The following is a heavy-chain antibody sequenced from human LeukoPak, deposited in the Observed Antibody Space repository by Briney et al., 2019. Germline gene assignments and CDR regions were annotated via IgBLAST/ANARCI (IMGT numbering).Heavy chain of an antibody. CDR3: ARPPGYCSGGSCYQTPYYYYYYGMDV. J-gene: IGHJ6*02. V-gene: IGHV1-8*01. D-gene: IGHD2-15*01. CDR2: MSPNSGDT. Sequence: ASVRVSCKTSGYTFTNLDINWLRQAPGQGLEWMGWMSPNSGDTGYAQKFQGRVTMTRNTSISTAYMELSSLRSEDTAVYYCARPPGYCSGGSCYQTPYYYYYYGMDVWGQGTTVTVSS. CDR1: GYTFTNLD.